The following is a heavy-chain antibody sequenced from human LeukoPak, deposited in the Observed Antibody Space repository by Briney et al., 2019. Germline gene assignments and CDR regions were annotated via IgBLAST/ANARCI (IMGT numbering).Heavy chain of an antibody. CDR3: ARGGRFDYYYYYMDV. CDR2: IIPIYGTA. CDR1: GGTFSSYA. V-gene: IGHV1-69*06. J-gene: IGHJ6*03. D-gene: IGHD3-3*01. Sequence: SVTASCKASGGTFSSYAISWVRQAPGQGLEWLGGIIPIYGTANYAQRFQGRVTITADKSTRKAYMELRSLRSADTAVYYCARGGRFDYYYYYMDVWGKGTTVTVSS.